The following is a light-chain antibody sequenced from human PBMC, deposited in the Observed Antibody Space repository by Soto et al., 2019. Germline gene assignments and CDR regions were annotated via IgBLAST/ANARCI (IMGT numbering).Light chain of an antibody. CDR3: QQYDSILVT. Sequence: IHMSQSRSTRSASVGDRVTITCRACQSICRGLAWYHPRPGQAPKFLIYHASTTDTGAPSRFSGSGSGTEFTLTISNLQPDDFATYYCQQYDSILVTFGPGTKVDIK. V-gene: IGKV1-5*01. J-gene: IGKJ1*01. CDR1: QSICRG. CDR2: HAS.